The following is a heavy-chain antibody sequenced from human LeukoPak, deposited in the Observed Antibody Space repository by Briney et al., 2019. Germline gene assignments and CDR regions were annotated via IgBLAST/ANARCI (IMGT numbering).Heavy chain of an antibody. CDR1: GGTFSSYA. CDR3: ASSSGYFYYFDY. CDR2: IIPIFGTA. Sequence: SVKISCKASGGTFSSYAISWVRQAPGQGLEWMGGIIPIFGTANYAQKFQGRVTITADESTSTAYMELSSLRSEDTAVYYCASSSGYFYYFDYWGQGTLVTVSS. V-gene: IGHV1-69*13. D-gene: IGHD3-22*01. J-gene: IGHJ4*02.